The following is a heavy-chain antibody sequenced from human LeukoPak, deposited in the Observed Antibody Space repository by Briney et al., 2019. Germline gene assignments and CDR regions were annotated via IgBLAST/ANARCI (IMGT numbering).Heavy chain of an antibody. D-gene: IGHD6-13*01. V-gene: IGHV1-46*01. CDR1: GYTFTSYY. J-gene: IGHJ5*02. CDR3: ARGQQQLVGIRNWFDP. CDR2: INPSGGST. Sequence: ASVKVSCKASGYTFTSYYMHWVRQAPGQGLEWMGIINPSGGSTSYAQKFQGKVTMTRDTSISTAYMELSRLRSDDTAVYYCARGQQQLVGIRNWFDPWGQGTLVTVSS.